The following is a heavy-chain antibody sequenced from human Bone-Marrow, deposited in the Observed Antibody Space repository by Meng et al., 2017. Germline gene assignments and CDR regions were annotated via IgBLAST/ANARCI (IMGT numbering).Heavy chain of an antibody. V-gene: IGHV3-23*01. Sequence: GESLKISCAASGFTFSSYAMSWVRQAPGKGLEWVSGISASGDSTYYADSVKGRFTISGDNSKNTLYLQMNSLRAEDTAVYYCAKAPTPWGQGTLVTVSS. CDR3: AKAPTP. CDR2: ISASGDST. CDR1: GFTFSSYA. J-gene: IGHJ5*02.